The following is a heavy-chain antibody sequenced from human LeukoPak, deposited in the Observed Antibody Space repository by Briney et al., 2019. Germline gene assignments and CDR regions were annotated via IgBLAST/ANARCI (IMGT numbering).Heavy chain of an antibody. CDR2: ISAYNGNT. Sequence: ASVKVSCKASGYTFTSYGISWVRQAPGQGLEWMGWISAYNGNTNYAQKLQGRVTMTTDTSTSTAYMELRSLRSDDTAVYYCARLVYGDYGSKTFGDYWGQGTLVTVSS. J-gene: IGHJ4*02. CDR1: GYTFTSYG. D-gene: IGHD4-17*01. V-gene: IGHV1-18*01. CDR3: ARLVYGDYGSKTFGDY.